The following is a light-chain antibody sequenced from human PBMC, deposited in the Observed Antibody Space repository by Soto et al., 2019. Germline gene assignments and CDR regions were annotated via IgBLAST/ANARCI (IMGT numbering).Light chain of an antibody. CDR3: QQYGSSRST. Sequence: EIVLKQSPGTLSLSPGERATLSCRASQSVSSSYLAWYQQKPGQALRLLIYGASSRATGIPDRFSGSGSGTDFTLTISRLEPEDFAVYYCQQYGSSRSTFGQGTRLEIK. CDR2: GAS. V-gene: IGKV3-20*01. J-gene: IGKJ5*01. CDR1: QSVSSSY.